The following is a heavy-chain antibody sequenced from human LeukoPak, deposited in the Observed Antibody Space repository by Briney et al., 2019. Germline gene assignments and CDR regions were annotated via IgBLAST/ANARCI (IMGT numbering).Heavy chain of an antibody. CDR2: INSNSGGI. D-gene: IGHD3-10*01. J-gene: IGHJ3*02. CDR1: GYTFTDYY. Sequence: GAAVKVSCKASGYTFTDYYMHWVRQAPGQGLEWVGWINSNSGGINYAQKFQGRVTMTRDTSISTAYMELSRLRSGDTAVYYCARRRVTNAFDIWGQGTMVTVSS. V-gene: IGHV1-2*02. CDR3: ARRRVTNAFDI.